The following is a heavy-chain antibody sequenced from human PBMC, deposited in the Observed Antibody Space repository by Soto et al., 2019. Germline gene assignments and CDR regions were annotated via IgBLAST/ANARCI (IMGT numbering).Heavy chain of an antibody. V-gene: IGHV1-18*01. Sequence: ASVKVSCKASGYTFSNFGISWVRQAPGEGLEWMGWISPNSEKTKIAQRYKGRVTMTTDISTSTSYLELRGLTSDDTAVYYCTKDAKFDDMYTGYFVNDLWG. CDR2: ISPNSEKT. J-gene: IGHJ5*02. D-gene: IGHD3-9*01. CDR1: GYTFSNFG. CDR3: TKDAKFDDMYTGYFVNDL.